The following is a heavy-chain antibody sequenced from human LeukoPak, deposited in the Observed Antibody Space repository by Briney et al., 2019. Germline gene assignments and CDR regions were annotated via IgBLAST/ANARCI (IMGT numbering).Heavy chain of an antibody. CDR3: ARDRDSYGYDY. CDR2: IYSGGST. J-gene: IGHJ4*02. CDR1: GFTVSSNY. D-gene: IGHD5-18*01. Sequence: GGSLRLSCAASGFTVSSNYMSWVRQAPGKGLEWVSVIYSGGSTYYADSVKGRFTITRDNSKNTLYLQMNSLRAEDTAVYYCARDRDSYGYDYWGQGTLVTVSS. V-gene: IGHV3-66*01.